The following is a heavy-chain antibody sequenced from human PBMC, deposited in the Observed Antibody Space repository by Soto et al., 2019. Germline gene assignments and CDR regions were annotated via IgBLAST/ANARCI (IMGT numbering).Heavy chain of an antibody. Sequence: PGGSLRLSCAASGFRFSSYSMNWVRQAPGKGLEWVSYISSSSGTISYADSVKGRFTISRDNSKNTLYLQMNSLRAEDTAVYYCAKSSPPGYGDYWGQGTLVTVSS. J-gene: IGHJ4*02. CDR3: AKSSPPGYGDY. CDR1: GFRFSSYS. D-gene: IGHD5-12*01. CDR2: ISSSSGTI. V-gene: IGHV3-48*01.